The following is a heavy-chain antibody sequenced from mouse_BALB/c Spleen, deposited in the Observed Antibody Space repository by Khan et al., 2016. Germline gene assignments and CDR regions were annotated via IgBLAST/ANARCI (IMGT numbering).Heavy chain of an antibody. CDR3: ARDCGNYF. D-gene: IGHD2-1*01. CDR2: IDTENGNT. CDR1: GFNITDYY. J-gene: IGHJ2*01. V-gene: IGHV14-1*02. Sequence: EVELVESGAELVRPGALVKLSCKASGFNITDYYMHWVKQRPEQGLEWMGWIDTENGNTIYDPKFKGQASITADTSSNTAYLQLSSLTSEDTAVYYCARDCGNYFWGQGTTLTVAS.